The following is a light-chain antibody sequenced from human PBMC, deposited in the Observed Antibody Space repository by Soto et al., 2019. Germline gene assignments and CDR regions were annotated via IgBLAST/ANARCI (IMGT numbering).Light chain of an antibody. CDR1: RNDIGAYEF. CDR2: EVV. Sequence: QSVLTQPPSASGSPGQSGTISFTGTRNDIGAYEFVSWYQHHPGKAPKLIIYEVVQRPSGVPDRFSGSKSGNTASLTVSGLQAADEADYYCKSYAGSNTYVFGTGTKV. V-gene: IGLV2-8*01. J-gene: IGLJ1*01. CDR3: KSYAGSNTYV.